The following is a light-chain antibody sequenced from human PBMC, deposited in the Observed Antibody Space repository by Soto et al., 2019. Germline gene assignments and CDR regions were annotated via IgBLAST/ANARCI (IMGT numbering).Light chain of an antibody. V-gene: IGLV2-14*01. CDR1: SSDVGGYNY. CDR3: SSYTSSSTYV. CDR2: EVS. J-gene: IGLJ1*01. Sequence: QSALTQPASVSGSPGQSITISCAGTSSDVGGYNYVSWYQQHPGKAPKPMIYEVSNRPSGVSNRFSGSKSGNTASLTISGLQAEDEADYYCSSYTSSSTYVFGNGTKVTVL.